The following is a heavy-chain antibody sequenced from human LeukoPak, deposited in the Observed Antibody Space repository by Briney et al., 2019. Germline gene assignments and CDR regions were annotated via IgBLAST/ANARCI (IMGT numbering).Heavy chain of an antibody. D-gene: IGHD2-15*01. CDR3: ARVIGYSTDY. CDR1: GGTFSSYA. CDR2: IIPIFGTA. Sequence: ASVKVSCKASGGTFSSYAISWMRQAPGQGLEWMGGIIPIFGTANYAQKFQGRDTITADESTSTAYMELSSLRSEDTAVYYCARVIGYSTDYWGQGTLVTVSS. V-gene: IGHV1-69*13. J-gene: IGHJ4*02.